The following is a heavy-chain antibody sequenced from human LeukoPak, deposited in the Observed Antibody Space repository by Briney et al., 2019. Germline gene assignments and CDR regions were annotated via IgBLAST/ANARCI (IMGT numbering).Heavy chain of an antibody. Sequence: PSETLSLTCTVSGGSISSYYWSWIRQPPGKGLEWIGYIYYSGSTNYNPSLKSRVTISVDTSKNQFSLKLSSVTAADTAVYYCARGLHYYDSSGYYDAFDIWGQGTMVTVSS. CDR1: GGSISSYY. V-gene: IGHV4-59*01. D-gene: IGHD3-22*01. CDR3: ARGLHYYDSSGYYDAFDI. CDR2: IYYSGST. J-gene: IGHJ3*02.